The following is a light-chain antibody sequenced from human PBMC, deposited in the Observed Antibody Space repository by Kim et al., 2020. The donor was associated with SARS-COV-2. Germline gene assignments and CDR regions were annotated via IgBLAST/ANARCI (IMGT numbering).Light chain of an antibody. Sequence: PASISCKSTQSLLDSDGRTYLYWYLQKPGQSPQLLISEVSNRFSGVPDRFSGSGSGTDFTLKISRVEAEDVGIYYCMQSIQLPLTFGGGTKVDIK. CDR3: MQSIQLPLT. CDR2: EVS. J-gene: IGKJ4*01. V-gene: IGKV2D-29*02. CDR1: QSLLDSDGRTY.